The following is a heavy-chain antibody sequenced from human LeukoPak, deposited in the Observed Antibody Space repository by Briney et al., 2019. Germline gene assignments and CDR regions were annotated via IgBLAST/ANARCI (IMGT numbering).Heavy chain of an antibody. CDR2: IYPGDSHA. J-gene: IGHJ4*02. CDR1: GYSFTSYW. D-gene: IGHD5-18*01. V-gene: IGHV5-51*01. CDR3: ARDSYGYVATFDY. Sequence: GESLMISCKGSGYSFTSYWIGWVRQMPGKGLEWMGIIYPGDSHARYSPSFQGQVTISADKSISTAYLQWSSLKASDTAMYYCARDSYGYVATFDYWGQGALVTVSS.